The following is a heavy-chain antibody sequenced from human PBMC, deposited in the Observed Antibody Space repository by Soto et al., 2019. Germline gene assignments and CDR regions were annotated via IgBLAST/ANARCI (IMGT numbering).Heavy chain of an antibody. CDR1: GYRLTNHL. J-gene: IGHJ3*02. Sequence: SVKGDRKSAGYRLTNHLVGRVRMDQGQGLEWMGWINPYNANTNYAQKLQGRVTMTTDTSTSTAYMDLRSLTSDDTAVYYCARDRVAGIWGDAFDIWGQGTMGTVSS. D-gene: IGHD3-16*01. CDR3: ARDRVAGIWGDAFDI. CDR2: INPYNANT. V-gene: IGHV1-18*01.